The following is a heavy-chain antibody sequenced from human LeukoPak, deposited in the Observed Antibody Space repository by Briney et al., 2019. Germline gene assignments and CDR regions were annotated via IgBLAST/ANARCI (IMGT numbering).Heavy chain of an antibody. D-gene: IGHD3-22*01. Sequence: GGSLRLSCAASGFTVSSNYMSWVRQAPGKGLQWVPVIYSDGGTYYADSVKGRFTISRDNSKNTLSLQMNSLRAEDTAVYYCAKDLEFALYYYDSSPSYFDYWGQGTLVTVSS. CDR3: AKDLEFALYYYDSSPSYFDY. V-gene: IGHV3-53*01. CDR1: GFTVSSNY. CDR2: IYSDGGT. J-gene: IGHJ4*02.